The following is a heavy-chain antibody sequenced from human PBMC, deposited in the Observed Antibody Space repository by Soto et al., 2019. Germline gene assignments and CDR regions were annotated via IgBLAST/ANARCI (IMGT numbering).Heavy chain of an antibody. D-gene: IGHD3-10*01. J-gene: IGHJ4*02. CDR1: GGSISSSSYY. V-gene: IGHV4-39*01. Sequence: PSETLSLTCTVSGGSISSSSYYWGWIRQPPGKGLEWIGSIYYSGSTYYNPSLKSRVTISVDTSKNQFSLKLSSVTAADTAVYYCARMVLLWFGESYHFDYWGKGTLVTVSS. CDR3: ARMVLLWFGESYHFDY. CDR2: IYYSGST.